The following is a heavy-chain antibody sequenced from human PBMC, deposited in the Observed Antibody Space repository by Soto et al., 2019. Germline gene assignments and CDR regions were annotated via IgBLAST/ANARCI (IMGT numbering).Heavy chain of an antibody. CDR1: GFTFSSYA. J-gene: IGHJ4*02. D-gene: IGHD3-9*01. V-gene: IGHV3-23*01. Sequence: GGSLRLSCAVSGFTFSSYAMIWVRQAPGKGLEWVSGVGGSGEYTYYADSVKGRFTISRDNSKNTVYLQISSLRAEDTAVYYCAKVLTGYYYYFEYWGQGTLVTVSS. CDR2: VGGSGEYT. CDR3: AKVLTGYYYYFEY.